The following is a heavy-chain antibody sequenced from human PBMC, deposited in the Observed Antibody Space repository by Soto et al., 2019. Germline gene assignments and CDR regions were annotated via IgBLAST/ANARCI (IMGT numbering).Heavy chain of an antibody. CDR2: AYYSGTT. Sequence: NPSETLSLTCAVSGASFSGSYWSWIRQPPGKGLEWIGYAYYSGTTVYNPSLKSRVSISVDTSKKHVSLRLKSVTAADTAVYYCAVRSALTQYYFDSWGHGTLVTVSS. V-gene: IGHV4-59*13. CDR3: AVRSALTQYYFDS. D-gene: IGHD3-10*01. J-gene: IGHJ4*01. CDR1: GASFSGSY.